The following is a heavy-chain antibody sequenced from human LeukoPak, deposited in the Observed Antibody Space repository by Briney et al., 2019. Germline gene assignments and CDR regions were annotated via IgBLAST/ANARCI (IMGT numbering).Heavy chain of an antibody. CDR2: IYYSGST. CDR3: ARPSSYGTPDFGY. J-gene: IGHJ4*02. D-gene: IGHD5-18*01. CDR1: GGSISSYY. V-gene: IGHV4-39*01. Sequence: SETLSLTCTVSGGSISSYYWGWIRQPPGKGLEWIGSIYYSGSTYYNPSLKSRVTISVDTSKNQFSLKLSSVTAADTAVYYCARPSSYGTPDFGYWGQGTLVTVSS.